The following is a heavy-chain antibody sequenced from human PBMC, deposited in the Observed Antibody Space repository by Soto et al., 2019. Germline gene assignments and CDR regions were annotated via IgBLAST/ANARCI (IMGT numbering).Heavy chain of an antibody. CDR2: IYSGGST. CDR3: ARTPWKYAESGFLAWLDYGMDV. V-gene: IGHV3-53*01. Sequence: EVQLVESGGGLIQPGGSLRLSCAASGFTVSSNYMSWVRQAPGKGLEWVSVIYSGGSTYYADSVKGRFTISRDNSKNTLYLQMNSLRAEDTAVYYCARTPWKYAESGFLAWLDYGMDVWGQGTTVTVSS. CDR1: GFTVSSNY. D-gene: IGHD3-3*01. J-gene: IGHJ6*02.